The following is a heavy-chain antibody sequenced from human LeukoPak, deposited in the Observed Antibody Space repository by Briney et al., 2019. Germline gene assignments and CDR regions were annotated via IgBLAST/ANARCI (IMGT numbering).Heavy chain of an antibody. J-gene: IGHJ4*02. CDR3: ARVPRGGGAIILFDY. Sequence: ASVKVSCKASGYTFTSYGISWVRRAPGQGLEWMGWISAYNGNTNYAQKLQGRVTMTTDTSTSTAYMELRSLRSDDTAVYYCARVPRGGGAIILFDYWGQGTLVTVSS. CDR2: ISAYNGNT. V-gene: IGHV1-18*01. CDR1: GYTFTSYG. D-gene: IGHD3-16*02.